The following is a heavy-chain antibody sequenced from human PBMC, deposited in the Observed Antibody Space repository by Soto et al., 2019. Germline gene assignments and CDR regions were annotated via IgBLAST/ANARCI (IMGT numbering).Heavy chain of an antibody. CDR3: ASTAGRGSWFDH. CDR2: ISYDGNK. J-gene: IGHJ5*02. Sequence: GGSLRLSCAASGFTFSTYGMHWVRQAPGKGLEWVAVISYDGNKYYADSVKGQFTISRDNSKNTLYLQMNSLRADDTAVYYCASTAGRGSWFDHWGQGTLVTVSS. CDR1: GFTFSTYG. D-gene: IGHD3-10*01. V-gene: IGHV3-30*03.